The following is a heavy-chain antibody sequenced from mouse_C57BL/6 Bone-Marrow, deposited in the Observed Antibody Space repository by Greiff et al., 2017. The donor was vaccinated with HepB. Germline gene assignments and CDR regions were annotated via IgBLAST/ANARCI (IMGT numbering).Heavy chain of an antibody. CDR1: GYTFTEYT. J-gene: IGHJ4*01. CDR2: FYPGSGSI. CDR3: ARHEGFYDYGDYYAMDY. D-gene: IGHD2-4*01. V-gene: IGHV1-62-2*01. Sequence: QVQLQQSGAELVKPGASVKLSCKASGYTFTEYTIHWVKQRSGQGLEWIGWFYPGSGSIKYNEKFKDKATLTADKSSSTVYMELSRLTSEDSAVYFCARHEGFYDYGDYYAMDYWGQGTSVTVSS.